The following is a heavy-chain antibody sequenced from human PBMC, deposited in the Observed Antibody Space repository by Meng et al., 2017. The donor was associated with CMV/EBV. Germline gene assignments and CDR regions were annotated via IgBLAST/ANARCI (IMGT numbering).Heavy chain of an antibody. CDR2: IDSDGSTT. V-gene: IGHV3-74*01. CDR3: AKDEYSSSSGYYYGMDV. CDR1: EFTFSTYW. D-gene: IGHD6-6*01. Sequence: GGSLRLSCAASEFTFSTYWIHWVRQAPGKGLVWVSRIDSDGSTTSYADSVKGRFTISRDNAKNTLYLQMNSLRAEDTAVYYCAKDEYSSSSGYYYGMDVWGQGTTVTVSS. J-gene: IGHJ6*02.